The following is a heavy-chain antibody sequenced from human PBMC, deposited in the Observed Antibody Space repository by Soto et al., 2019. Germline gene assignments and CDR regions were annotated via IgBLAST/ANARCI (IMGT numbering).Heavy chain of an antibody. CDR2: ISGSCGST. CDR3: AKTLYYYDSSGYQ. CDR1: GFTFSSYA. J-gene: IGHJ4*02. V-gene: IGHV3-23*01. Sequence: GGSLSLSCAASGFTFSSYAMSWVRQAPGKGLEWVSAISGSCGSTYYADSVKGRFTISRDNSKNTLYLQMNSLRAEDTAVYYCAKTLYYYDSSGYQWGQGTLGTVSS. D-gene: IGHD3-22*01.